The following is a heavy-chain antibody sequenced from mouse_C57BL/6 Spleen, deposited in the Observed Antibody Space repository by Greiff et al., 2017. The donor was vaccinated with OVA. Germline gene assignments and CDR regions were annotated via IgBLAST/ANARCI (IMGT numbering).Heavy chain of an antibody. V-gene: IGHV1-55*01. J-gene: IGHJ3*01. D-gene: IGHD2-1*01. CDR1: GYTFTSYW. Sequence: QVQLQQPGAELVKPGASVKMSCKASGYTFTSYWITWVKQRPGQGLEWIGDIYPGSGSTNYNEKFKSKATLTVDTSSSTAYMQLSSLTSEDSAVYYCARSTNGFTWFAYWGQGTLVTVSA. CDR2: IYPGSGST. CDR3: ARSTNGFTWFAY.